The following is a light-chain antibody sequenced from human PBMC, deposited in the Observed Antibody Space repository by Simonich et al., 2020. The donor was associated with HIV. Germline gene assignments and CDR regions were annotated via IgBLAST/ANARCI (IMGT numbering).Light chain of an antibody. CDR3: QQYNDWPPWT. CDR1: QGVSSN. J-gene: IGKJ1*01. Sequence: DIVMPQSPATLSVSPGESATLPCRASQGVSSNVAWYQQRPGQAPRLLIYSASTRATGIPARFSGSWAVTEFTLTINSMQSEDFAVYYCQQYNDWPPWTFGQGTKVEIK. V-gene: IGKV3-15*01. CDR2: SAS.